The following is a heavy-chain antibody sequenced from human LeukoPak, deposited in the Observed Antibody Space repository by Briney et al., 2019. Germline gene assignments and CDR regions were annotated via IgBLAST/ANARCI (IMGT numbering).Heavy chain of an antibody. CDR3: AGRRVLDASFDY. Sequence: GGSLRLSCAASGFTVSNNYMSWVRQAPGKGLEWVSVIYSGDNTYYVESVKGRFTISRDNSKDTLFLQMDRLRAEDTAVYYCAGRRVLDASFDYWGQGTLVTVSS. J-gene: IGHJ4*02. CDR2: IYSGDNT. V-gene: IGHV3-66*02. D-gene: IGHD3-16*01. CDR1: GFTVSNNY.